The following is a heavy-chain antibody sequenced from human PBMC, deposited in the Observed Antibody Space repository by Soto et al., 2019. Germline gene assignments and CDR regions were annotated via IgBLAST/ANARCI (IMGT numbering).Heavy chain of an antibody. V-gene: IGHV6-1*01. Sequence: QRRSDTCAMSADRVSSHTPSADWIRQSPSRGLEWLGRTYYRSKWYSDYAVSVKSRITINPDTSKNQFSLQLNSVTPEDTAVYYCARGYSGSMDVWGQGTTVTVS. D-gene: IGHD5-12*01. CDR3: ARGYSGSMDV. CDR2: TYYRSKWYS. J-gene: IGHJ6*02. CDR1: ADRVSSHTPS.